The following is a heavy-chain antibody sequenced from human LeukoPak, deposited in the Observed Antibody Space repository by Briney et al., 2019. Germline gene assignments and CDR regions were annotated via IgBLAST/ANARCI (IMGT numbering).Heavy chain of an antibody. D-gene: IGHD3-10*01. CDR2: ISAYNGNT. V-gene: IGHV1-18*01. Sequence: ASVKVSCKASGYTFTSYGISWVRQAPGQGLEWMGWISAYNGNTNYAQKLQGRVTMTTDTSTSTAYVELRSLRSDDTAVYYCARDRGLKTYYYYGMDVWGQGTTVTVSS. CDR3: ARDRGLKTYYYYGMDV. CDR1: GYTFTSYG. J-gene: IGHJ6*02.